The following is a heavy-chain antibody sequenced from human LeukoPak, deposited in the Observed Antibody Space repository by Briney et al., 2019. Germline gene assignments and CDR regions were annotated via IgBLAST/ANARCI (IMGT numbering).Heavy chain of an antibody. J-gene: IGHJ4*02. CDR1: GFTVSSNY. CDR2: IYSGGST. D-gene: IGHD3-3*01. CDR3: ARGVLRFLEWFQGEIPSLDY. V-gene: IGHV3-53*01. Sequence: GGSLRLSCAASGFTVSSNYMSWVRQAPGKGLEWVSVIYSGGSTYYADSVKGRFTISRDNSKNTLYLQMNSLRAEDTAVYYCARGVLRFLEWFQGEIPSLDYWGQGTLVTVSS.